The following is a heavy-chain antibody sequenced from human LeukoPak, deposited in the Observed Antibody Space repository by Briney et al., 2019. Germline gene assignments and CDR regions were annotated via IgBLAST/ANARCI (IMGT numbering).Heavy chain of an antibody. D-gene: IGHD6-19*01. CDR1: GFTFSSYG. CDR3: AEIPYVAGRFDY. J-gene: IGHJ4*02. V-gene: IGHV3-30*02. Sequence: GGSLRLSCAVSGFTFSSYGMHWVRQAPGKGLEWVAFIRYDGSNKYYADSVKGRFTISRDNSKNTLYLQINSLRVEDTAVYYCAEIPYVAGRFDYWGQGTLVTVSS. CDR2: IRYDGSNK.